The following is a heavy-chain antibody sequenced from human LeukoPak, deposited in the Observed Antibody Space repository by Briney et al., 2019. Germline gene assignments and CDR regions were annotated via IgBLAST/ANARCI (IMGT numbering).Heavy chain of an antibody. CDR1: GGSISSYY. CDR3: ARDEARTGYIHY. CDR2: IYISGTT. V-gene: IGHV4-4*07. Sequence: PSETLPLTCTVSGGSISSYYWSWVRQTAGKGLEWIGRIYISGTTNYNPSLKSRVTMSLDTSKNQLSLRLTSVTAADTAVYYCARDEARTGYIHYWGQGTLITVSS. D-gene: IGHD3-9*01. J-gene: IGHJ4*02.